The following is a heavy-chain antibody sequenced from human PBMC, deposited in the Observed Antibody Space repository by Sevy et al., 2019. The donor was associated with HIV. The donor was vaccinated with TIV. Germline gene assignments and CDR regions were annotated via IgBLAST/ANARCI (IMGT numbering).Heavy chain of an antibody. CDR2: IRYDGSNK. CDR1: GFAFSSYG. V-gene: IGHV3-30*02. J-gene: IGHJ6*02. D-gene: IGHD2-8*02. CDR3: AKGGYRTGGVCYTGRGLDV. Sequence: GGSLRLSCVASGFAFSSYGMHWVRQAPGKGLEWVACIRYDGSNKYYADSVKGRFTISRDNSKNTLYLQMNSLRAEDTAVYYCAKGGYRTGGVCYTGRGLDVWGQRTTVTVSS.